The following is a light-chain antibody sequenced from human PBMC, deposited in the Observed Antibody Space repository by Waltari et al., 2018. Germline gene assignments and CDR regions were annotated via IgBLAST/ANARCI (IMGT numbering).Light chain of an antibody. V-gene: IGLV2-14*03. J-gene: IGLJ1*01. CDR1: TSDIGAYFY. CDR3: CSFRGGDSFV. Sequence: QSALTQPASVSGSPGQSITIPCTGTTSDIGAYFYVSWYQQFPGKAPKLMIYDVTKRPSGVSSRFSGSKSGNTASLTISGLQAEDEGDYYCCSFRGGDSFVFGTGTRVTVV. CDR2: DVT.